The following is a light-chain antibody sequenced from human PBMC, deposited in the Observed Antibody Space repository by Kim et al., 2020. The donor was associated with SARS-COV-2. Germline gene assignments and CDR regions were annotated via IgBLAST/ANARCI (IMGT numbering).Light chain of an antibody. CDR2: STF. Sequence: GQRVTISCSGSTSNIGKNYVYCYQQRPGAPPKLLIYSTFRRPSGVPDRFSASKSDTSASLAIGGLRSEDEATYYCSVWDDSLRAVLFGGGTQLTVL. J-gene: IGLJ2*01. CDR1: TSNIGKNY. V-gene: IGLV1-47*02. CDR3: SVWDDSLRAVL.